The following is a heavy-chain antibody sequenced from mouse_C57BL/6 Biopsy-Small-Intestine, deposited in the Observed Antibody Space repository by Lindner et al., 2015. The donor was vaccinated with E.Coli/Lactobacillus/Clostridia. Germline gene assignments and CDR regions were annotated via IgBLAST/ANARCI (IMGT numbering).Heavy chain of an antibody. V-gene: IGHV1-59*01. CDR1: GYTFTGYY. Sequence: SVKVSCKASGYTFTGYYMHWVRQAPGQGLEWMGWISAYNGNTNYAQKLQGRVTMTTDTSTSTAYMELRSLRSDDTAVYYCARDISSYYYYYGMDVWGQGTTVTVSS. J-gene: IGHJ1*01. D-gene: IGHD1-1*01. CDR2: ISAYNGNT. CDR3: ARDISSYYYYYGMDV.